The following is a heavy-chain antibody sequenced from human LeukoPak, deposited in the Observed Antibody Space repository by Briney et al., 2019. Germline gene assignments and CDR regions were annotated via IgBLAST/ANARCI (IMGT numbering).Heavy chain of an antibody. V-gene: IGHV3-33*01. CDR1: GFTFSSHG. J-gene: IGHJ4*02. Sequence: PGRSLRLSCAASGFTFSSHGMYWVRQAPGKGLERVAIIWYDGSKKYYGESVKGRFTVSRDNSKNTLYLQMNSLRAEDTAVYYCAMYSGSDWELNYWGQGTLVTVSS. CDR3: AMYSGSDWELNY. CDR2: IWYDGSKK. D-gene: IGHD5-12*01.